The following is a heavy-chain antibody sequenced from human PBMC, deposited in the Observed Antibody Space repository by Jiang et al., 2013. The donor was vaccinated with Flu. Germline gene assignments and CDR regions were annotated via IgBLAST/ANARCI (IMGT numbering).Heavy chain of an antibody. V-gene: IGHV4-38-2*02. J-gene: IGHJ5*02. Sequence: GPGLVKPSQTLSLTCNVSGYSISNGYYWAWLRQPPGKGLEWIGSIFHSGSSSYNPSLTSRVTISVDTSKNRFSLKLTSVTAADTAVYYCARSGGEATAGTIMFDPWGQGTPVTVSS. CDR1: GYSISNGYY. CDR2: IFHSGSS. D-gene: IGHD6-13*01. CDR3: ARSGGEATAGTIMFDP.